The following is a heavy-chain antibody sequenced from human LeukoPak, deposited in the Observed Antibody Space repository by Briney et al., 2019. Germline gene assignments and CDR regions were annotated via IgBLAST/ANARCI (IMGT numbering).Heavy chain of an antibody. CDR1: GGTFSSYA. V-gene: IGHV1-69*05. D-gene: IGHD3-22*01. J-gene: IGHJ4*02. Sequence: ASVKVSCKASGGTFSSYAISWVRQAPGQGLEWMGRIIPIFGTANYAQKFQGRVTITTDESTSTAYMELSSLRSEDTAVYYCAISKIDGYCDSSGYRERYFDYWGQGTLVTVSS. CDR2: IIPIFGTA. CDR3: AISKIDGYCDSSGYRERYFDY.